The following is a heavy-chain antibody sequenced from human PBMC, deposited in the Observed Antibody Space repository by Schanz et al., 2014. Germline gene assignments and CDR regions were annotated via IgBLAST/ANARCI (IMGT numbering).Heavy chain of an antibody. CDR2: INYSRSA. V-gene: IGHV4-34*01. CDR3: ARGGRYCSGGGCHYPYNYYGMDV. D-gene: IGHD2-15*01. CDR1: GGSVSGYF. Sequence: VQLQQWGAGRLRPAETLSLTCAVYGGSVSGYFWTWIRQSPRKGLEWIGEINYSRSAHYNPSLTSRLTISMDASKSQLSLKMKSVSAADTAVYYCARGGRYCSGGGCHYPYNYYGMDVWGQGTTVTVSS. J-gene: IGHJ6*02.